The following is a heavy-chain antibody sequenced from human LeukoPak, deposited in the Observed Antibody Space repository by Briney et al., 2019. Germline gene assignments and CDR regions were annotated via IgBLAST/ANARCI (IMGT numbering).Heavy chain of an antibody. D-gene: IGHD3-22*01. V-gene: IGHV3-21*01. CDR1: GFTFSSYN. Sequence: GGSLRLSCAASGFTFSSYNMNWVRQAPGKGLEWVSSISSNSYIYYADSVKGRFTISRDNAKNSLYLQMNSLRAEDTAVYYCARGSPYYYDSSGYYQAYGYWGQGTLVTVSS. J-gene: IGHJ4*02. CDR2: ISSNSYI. CDR3: ARGSPYYYDSSGYYQAYGY.